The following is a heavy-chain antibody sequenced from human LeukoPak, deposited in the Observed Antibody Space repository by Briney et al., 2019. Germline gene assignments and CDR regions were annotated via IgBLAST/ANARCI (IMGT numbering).Heavy chain of an antibody. CDR2: IFYSGST. V-gene: IGHV4-59*08. J-gene: IGHJ4*02. CDR1: GGSISSYY. CDR3: ARQRFLEWYFDY. D-gene: IGHD3-3*01. Sequence: SEPLSLPCTVSGGSISSYYWSWIRQPPGKALQWIGYIFYSGSTNYNPSLKSRVTISVDTSKNQFSLKLSSVTAADTAVYYCARQRFLEWYFDYWGQETLVTVSS.